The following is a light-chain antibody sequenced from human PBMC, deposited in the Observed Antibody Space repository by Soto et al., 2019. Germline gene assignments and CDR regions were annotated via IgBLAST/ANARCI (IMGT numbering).Light chain of an antibody. V-gene: IGKV1-5*01. J-gene: IGKJ1*01. CDR1: QSISSW. CDR2: DAS. CDR3: QQYNSYSPKT. Sequence: DIQMTQSPSTLSASVGDRVTITCRANQSISSWLAWYQQKPGNAPKLLIYDASSLESGVPSRFSGSGSGTEFTLTISSLQPDDFSTYYCQQYNSYSPKTFGQGTKVEIK.